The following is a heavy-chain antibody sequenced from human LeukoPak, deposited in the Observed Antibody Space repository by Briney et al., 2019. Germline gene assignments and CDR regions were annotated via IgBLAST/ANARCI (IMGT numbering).Heavy chain of an antibody. D-gene: IGHD2-15*01. CDR2: VSAYGDNT. CDR1: GYTFTNYG. Sequence: ASVKVSCKASGYTFTNYGITWVRQAPGLGLEWMGWVSAYGDNTNYVRKIQGRVTMTTDTSTSTAYMELRSLRSDDTAVYYCARDCIGCHGFDYWGQGTLVTVSS. J-gene: IGHJ4*02. V-gene: IGHV1-18*01. CDR3: ARDCIGCHGFDY.